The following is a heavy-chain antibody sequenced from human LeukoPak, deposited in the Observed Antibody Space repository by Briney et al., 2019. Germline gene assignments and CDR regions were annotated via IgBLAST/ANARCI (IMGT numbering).Heavy chain of an antibody. J-gene: IGHJ3*02. CDR2: INPNSGGT. V-gene: IGHV1-2*02. D-gene: IGHD3-16*01. CDR1: GYTFTGYY. Sequence: ASVKISCKASGYTFTGYYMHWVRQAPGQGLEWMGWINPNSGGTNYAQKFQGRVTMTRDTSISTAYMELSRLRSDDTAVYYCARAGITADDAFDIWGQGTMVTVSS. CDR3: ARAGITADDAFDI.